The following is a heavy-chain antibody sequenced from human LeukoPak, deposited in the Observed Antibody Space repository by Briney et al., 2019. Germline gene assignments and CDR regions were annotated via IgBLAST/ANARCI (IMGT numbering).Heavy chain of an antibody. CDR3: ARHYCGGDCYPLDS. Sequence: PSETLSLTCTVSGASMSDDYWSWIRQPPGKGLEWIGYMYYTGTTSYNPSLKSRVTMSVDMSKRQFSLKLSSVTAADTAVYYCARHYCGGDCYPLDSWGQGTQVTVSS. J-gene: IGHJ4*02. V-gene: IGHV4-59*08. CDR1: GASMSDDY. D-gene: IGHD2-21*01. CDR2: MYYTGTT.